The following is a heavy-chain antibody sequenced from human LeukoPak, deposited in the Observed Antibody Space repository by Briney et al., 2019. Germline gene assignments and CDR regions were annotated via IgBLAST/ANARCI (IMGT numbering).Heavy chain of an antibody. CDR2: IIPIFGTA. CDR1: GGTFSSYA. V-gene: IGHV1-69*01. D-gene: IGHD2-2*01. Sequence: SVKVSCKASGGTFSSYAISWVRQAPGQGLEWMGGIIPIFGTANYAQKFQGRVTITANESTSTAYMELSSLRSEDTAVYYCATADIVVVPAATTFDYWGQGTLVTVSS. J-gene: IGHJ4*02. CDR3: ATADIVVVPAATTFDY.